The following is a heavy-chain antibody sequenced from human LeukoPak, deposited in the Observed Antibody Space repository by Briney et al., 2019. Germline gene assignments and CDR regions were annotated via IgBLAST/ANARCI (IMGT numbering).Heavy chain of an antibody. Sequence: QSGESLRLSCAAFSHYAMYWVRQAPGKGLEWVSSIDASGGATYYADSVKGRFTISRDNSKNTFYLQMNSLRAEDTAVYYCARDLASIGYGMDVWGQGTTVTVSS. V-gene: IGHV3-23*01. CDR3: ARDLASIGYGMDV. D-gene: IGHD5-24*01. CDR2: IDASGGAT. CDR1: SHYA. J-gene: IGHJ6*02.